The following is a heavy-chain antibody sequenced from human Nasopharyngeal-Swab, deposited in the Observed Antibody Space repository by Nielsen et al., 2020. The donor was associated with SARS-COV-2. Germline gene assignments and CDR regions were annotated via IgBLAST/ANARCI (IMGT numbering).Heavy chain of an antibody. D-gene: IGHD6-19*01. Sequence: SGPTLVKPSQTLTLTCTFSGFSLRTSTVGVSWVRQLPGKDLEWLALFYWYDDHRYNPSLKSRTTITMDTSKNHVVLTMTNMDPVDTATYFCVHSTGWRLDYWGQGTLVTVSS. V-gene: IGHV2-5*01. CDR2: FYWYDDH. CDR1: GFSLRTSTVG. CDR3: VHSTGWRLDY. J-gene: IGHJ4*02.